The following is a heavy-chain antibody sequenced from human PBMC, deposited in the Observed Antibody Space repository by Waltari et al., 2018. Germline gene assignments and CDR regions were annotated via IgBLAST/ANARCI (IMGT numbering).Heavy chain of an antibody. V-gene: IGHV4-38-2*02. Sequence: QVQLQESGPGLVKPSETLSLTCTVSGYSISSGYYWGWIRQPPGKGLEWIGNIYHSGTTYYNPSLKSRVTISVDTPKNQVSLKLNSVPAADTAVYYCARDRYSGSPKLYYFDYWGQGALVTVSS. J-gene: IGHJ4*02. CDR3: ARDRYSGSPKLYYFDY. D-gene: IGHD6-13*01. CDR2: IYHSGTT. CDR1: GYSISSGYY.